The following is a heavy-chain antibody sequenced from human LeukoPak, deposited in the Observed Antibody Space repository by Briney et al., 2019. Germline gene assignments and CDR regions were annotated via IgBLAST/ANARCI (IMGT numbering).Heavy chain of an antibody. V-gene: IGHV2-5*01. CDR1: GFSLSTSGVG. J-gene: IGHJ4*02. CDR2: THWNDDD. Sequence: SGPTLVEPTQTLTLTCTFSGFSLSTSGVGVGWIRQPPGKALEWLAVTHWNDDDFYSPSLKSRLTITKHTSENQVVLTMTNMDPVDTATYYCAHRLAEEPTFDYWGQGTLVTVSS. CDR3: AHRLAEEPTFDY. D-gene: IGHD1-14*01.